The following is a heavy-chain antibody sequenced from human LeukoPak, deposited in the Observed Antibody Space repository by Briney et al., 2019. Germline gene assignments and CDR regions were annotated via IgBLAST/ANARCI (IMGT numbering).Heavy chain of an antibody. D-gene: IGHD7-27*01. CDR2: ISSGSRTI. Sequence: GGSLRLSCAASGFSFSSYSMNWVRQAPGRGREWISYISSGSRTIFYADSVKGRFTIFRDNAKNSLYLLMNSLRADDTAVYYCARESITGDRDFDYWGQGTLITVSS. J-gene: IGHJ4*02. CDR1: GFSFSSYS. CDR3: ARESITGDRDFDY. V-gene: IGHV3-48*01.